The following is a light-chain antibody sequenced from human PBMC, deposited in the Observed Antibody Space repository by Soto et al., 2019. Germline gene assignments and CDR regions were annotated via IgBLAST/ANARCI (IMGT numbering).Light chain of an antibody. V-gene: IGKV1-9*01. Sequence: IQLTQSPSSLSASLGDTVTITCRASQGISTSLAWYQQKPGKAPKLLIYAASTLQGGVPSRFSGSGSGTDFTLTINTLQPEDFATYYCQHLNSYPFTFGQGTRLEI. CDR3: QHLNSYPFT. CDR2: AAS. J-gene: IGKJ5*01. CDR1: QGISTS.